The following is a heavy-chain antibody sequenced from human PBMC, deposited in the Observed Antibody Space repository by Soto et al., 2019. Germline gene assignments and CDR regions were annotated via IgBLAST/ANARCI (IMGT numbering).Heavy chain of an antibody. CDR3: ARDEYESSGRNSGFDY. Sequence: EGSLRLSCATSGFTFSDYWMHWVRQGPGKGPEWLSRLNSAGSTIDYADSVKGRFTISRGDSKNTMYLEMNSLRADDTAVYYCARDEYESSGRNSGFDYWGQGTLVTVSS. D-gene: IGHD3-22*01. CDR1: GFTFSDYW. V-gene: IGHV3-74*01. J-gene: IGHJ4*02. CDR2: LNSAGSTI.